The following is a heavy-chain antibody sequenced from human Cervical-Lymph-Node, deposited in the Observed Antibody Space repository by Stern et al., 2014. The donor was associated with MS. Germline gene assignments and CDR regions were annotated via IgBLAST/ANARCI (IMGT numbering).Heavy chain of an antibody. J-gene: IGHJ5*02. Sequence: QVQLVQSGAEVTKPGSSVKVSCTASGGTFSKFPSSWVRQAPGQGLEWMGGIFPVFGTPTYAQEFRGRVTITADVYTSTVYMELSSLRSDDTAVYYCALSSETSDRWYSLGYDLWGQGTLVTVSS. V-gene: IGHV1-69*01. D-gene: IGHD6-13*01. CDR1: GGTFSKFP. CDR3: ALSSETSDRWYSLGYDL. CDR2: IFPVFGTP.